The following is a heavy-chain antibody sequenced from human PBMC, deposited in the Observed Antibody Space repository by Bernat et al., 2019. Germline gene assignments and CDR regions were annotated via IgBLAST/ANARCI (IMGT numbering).Heavy chain of an antibody. CDR2: IKSKTNGGTT. V-gene: IGHV3-15*07. D-gene: IGHD3-10*01. J-gene: IGHJ4*02. CDR1: GFTFSNAW. CDR3: TTEFGRYYGSGSYRPDY. Sequence: EVQLVESGGGLVKPGGSLRLSCAASGFTFSNAWMNWVRQAPGKGLEWVGRIKSKTNGGTTDYAAPVKGRFTISRDDSKNTLYLQMGSLKTEDTAVYYCTTEFGRYYGSGSYRPDYWGQGTLVTVSS.